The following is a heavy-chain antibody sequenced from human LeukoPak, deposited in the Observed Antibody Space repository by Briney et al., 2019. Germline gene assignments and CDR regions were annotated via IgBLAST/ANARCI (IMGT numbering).Heavy chain of an antibody. CDR2: ISERGGST. D-gene: IGHD3-10*01. Sequence: GGSLRLSCAVSGFSLSNYAMTWVRQAPGKGLEWVSYISERGGSTTYADSVKGRFTISRDTSLNTLYLQMNNLRAEDTAVYFCAKRGVVIRGILVIGYHQEAYHYDFWGQRVLVTVSS. CDR3: AKRGVVIRGILVIGYHQEAYHYDF. V-gene: IGHV3-23*01. J-gene: IGHJ4*02. CDR1: GFSLSNYA.